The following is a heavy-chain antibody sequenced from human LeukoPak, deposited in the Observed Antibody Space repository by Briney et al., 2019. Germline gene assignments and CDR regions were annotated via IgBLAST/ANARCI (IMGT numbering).Heavy chain of an antibody. CDR1: GFTFDDYA. Sequence: PGRSLRLSCAASGFTFDDYAMHWVRQAPGKGLEWVSGISWNSGSIGYADSVKGRFTISRDNAKNSLYLQMNSLRAEDTALYYCAKGPDYSHYYYYYGMDVWGQGTTVTVSS. J-gene: IGHJ6*02. CDR2: ISWNSGSI. D-gene: IGHD4-11*01. V-gene: IGHV3-9*01. CDR3: AKGPDYSHYYYYYGMDV.